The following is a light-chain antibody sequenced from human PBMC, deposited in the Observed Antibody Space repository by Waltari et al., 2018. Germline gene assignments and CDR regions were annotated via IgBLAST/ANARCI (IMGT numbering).Light chain of an antibody. V-gene: IGKV3-20*01. Sequence: ILLTQFPGTLSLSPGETATFSCRASQSVFSSYIGWYQQKPGQAPRLLIYGASNRATDLPDRFSGSGSGTDFTLTISRLEPEDFAVYYYQVYGSSPLTFGGGTKVEI. CDR1: QSVFSSY. CDR2: GAS. J-gene: IGKJ4*01. CDR3: QVYGSSPLT.